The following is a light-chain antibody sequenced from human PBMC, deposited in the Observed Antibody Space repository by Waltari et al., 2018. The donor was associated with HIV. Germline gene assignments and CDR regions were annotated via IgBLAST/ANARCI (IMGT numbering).Light chain of an antibody. CDR3: TSFTSNYTVM. CDR2: EVS. Sequence: QSALTPPASVSGSPGQSLTISCTGSTSDFGLYNFISWYQQPPGGVPKDIISEVSSRPSGVSSRFSGSKSGNTASLTISWLQTEDEADYYCTSFTSNYTVMFGGGTKVTVL. CDR1: TSDFGLYNF. V-gene: IGLV2-14*01. J-gene: IGLJ3*02.